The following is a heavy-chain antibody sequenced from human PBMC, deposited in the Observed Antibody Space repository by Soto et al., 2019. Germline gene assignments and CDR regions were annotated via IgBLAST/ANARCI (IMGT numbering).Heavy chain of an antibody. J-gene: IGHJ4*02. V-gene: IGHV3-30-3*01. Sequence: QVQLVESGGGVVQSGRSLRLSCAASGFTFGHYAMHWVRQAPGKGLEWVAVISYESTKKYYADSVEGRFTISRDNYENTLYLQINSLTTEDTAVYYCARENYGDHYFDYWGQGTLVPVSS. CDR2: ISYESTKK. CDR3: ARENYGDHYFDY. D-gene: IGHD4-17*01. CDR1: GFTFGHYA.